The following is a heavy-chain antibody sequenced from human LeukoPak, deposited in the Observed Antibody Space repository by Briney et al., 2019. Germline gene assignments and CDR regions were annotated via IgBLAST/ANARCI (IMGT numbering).Heavy chain of an antibody. CDR3: AKDPARGQLGIFDY. CDR2: IENDGSNK. J-gene: IGHJ4*02. CDR1: GFTFSSYG. V-gene: IGHV3-30*02. D-gene: IGHD6-6*01. Sequence: PGGSLRLSCAASGFTFSSYGMCWVRQAPGKGLEWVPFIENDGSNKYYADSVRGRFTISRDNSRNTLYMQMNSLRVEDTAVYYCAKDPARGQLGIFDYWGQGVLVTVSS.